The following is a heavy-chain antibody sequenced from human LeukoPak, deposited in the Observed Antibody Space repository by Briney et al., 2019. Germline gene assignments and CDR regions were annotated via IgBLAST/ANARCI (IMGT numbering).Heavy chain of an antibody. J-gene: IGHJ4*02. V-gene: IGHV3-48*04. CDR1: GLTVKTYS. Sequence: GGSLRLSCAASGLTVKTYSMIWVRQAPGKGLEWVSYISSSSISLHYADSVKGRFLISRDNAKNSVYLQMNSLRAEDTAVYYCARVHSSGRYLIDYWGQGTLVTVSS. D-gene: IGHD6-19*01. CDR3: ARVHSSGRYLIDY. CDR2: ISSSSISL.